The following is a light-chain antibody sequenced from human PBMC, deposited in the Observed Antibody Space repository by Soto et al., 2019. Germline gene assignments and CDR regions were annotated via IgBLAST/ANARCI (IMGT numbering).Light chain of an antibody. J-gene: IGKJ2*01. CDR1: QRLLHSNGNTF. Sequence: EIVMTQSPPSLTVTPGEPASISCRSSQRLLHSNGNTFLDWYVQKPGQSPQLLIYLGSNRASGVPYRVSGSEAGTDFTLKISRVEAEDVGVYYCMQALQTPYAFGQGTKLEIK. CDR3: MQALQTPYA. CDR2: LGS. V-gene: IGKV2-28*01.